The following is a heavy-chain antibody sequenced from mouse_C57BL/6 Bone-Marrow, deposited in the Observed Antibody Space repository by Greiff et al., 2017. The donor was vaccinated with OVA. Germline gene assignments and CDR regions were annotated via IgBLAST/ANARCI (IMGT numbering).Heavy chain of an antibody. V-gene: IGHV1-54*01. Sequence: QVQLQQSGAELVRPGTSVKVSCKASGYAFTNYLIEWVKQRPGQGLEWIGVINPGSGGTNYNEKFKGKATLTAAKSSSTAYMQLSSLTSEDSAVYFCAREGYDYGDYWGQGTTLTVSS. D-gene: IGHD2-4*01. CDR3: AREGYDYGDY. CDR1: GYAFTNYL. CDR2: INPGSGGT. J-gene: IGHJ2*01.